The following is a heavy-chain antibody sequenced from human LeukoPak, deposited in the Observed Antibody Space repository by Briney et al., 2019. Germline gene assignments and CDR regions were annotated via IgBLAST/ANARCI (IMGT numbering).Heavy chain of an antibody. Sequence: GGSLRLSCTASGFTFSGYSMNWVRQAPGKGLEWVSSISSSSTYIYYADSVKGRFTISRDSAKNSLYLQMNSLRAEDTAVYYCTSQGINYYDSGGFTYWGQGTLVTVSS. J-gene: IGHJ4*02. V-gene: IGHV3-21*01. CDR1: GFTFSGYS. CDR2: ISSSSTYI. CDR3: TSQGINYYDSGGFTY. D-gene: IGHD3-22*01.